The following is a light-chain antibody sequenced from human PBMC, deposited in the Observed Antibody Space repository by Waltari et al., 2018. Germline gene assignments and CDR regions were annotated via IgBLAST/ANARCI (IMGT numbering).Light chain of an antibody. CDR1: SGHSSNV. CDR2: VNSDGSH. CDR3: QTGGHGTWV. V-gene: IGLV4-69*01. Sequence: QLVLTQSPSASASLGASVKLTCTLSSGHSSNVIAWLQQRPEKGPRYLMKVNSDGSHNKGDEIPDRVSGSSSVAERYLTISSLQSEDEGDYYCQTGGHGTWVFGGGTKLTVL. J-gene: IGLJ3*02.